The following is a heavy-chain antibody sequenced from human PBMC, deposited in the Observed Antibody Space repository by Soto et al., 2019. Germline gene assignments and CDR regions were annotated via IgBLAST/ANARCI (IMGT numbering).Heavy chain of an antibody. Sequence: SVKVSCKASGGTFSSYAISWVRQAPGQGLEWMGGIIPIFGTANYAQKFQGRVTITADESTSTAYMELSSLRSEDTGVYYCARMSSRLWFEWQPQNLMDVWGKGNTGTVSS. V-gene: IGHV1-69*13. D-gene: IGHD3-10*01. CDR3: ARMSSRLWFEWQPQNLMDV. CDR1: GGTFSSYA. CDR2: IIPIFGTA. J-gene: IGHJ6*03.